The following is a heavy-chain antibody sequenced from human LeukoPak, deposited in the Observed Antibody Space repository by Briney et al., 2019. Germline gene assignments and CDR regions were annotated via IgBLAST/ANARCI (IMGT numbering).Heavy chain of an antibody. D-gene: IGHD2-2*01. CDR2: FDPEDGET. CDR1: GYTLTELS. Sequence: GASVKVSCKVSGYTLTELSMHWVRQAPGKGLEWMGGFDPEDGETIYAQKFQGRVTMTEDTSTDTAYMELSSLRSEDTAVYYCASTSYRGDAFDIWGQGTMVTVSS. CDR3: ASTSYRGDAFDI. V-gene: IGHV1-24*01. J-gene: IGHJ3*02.